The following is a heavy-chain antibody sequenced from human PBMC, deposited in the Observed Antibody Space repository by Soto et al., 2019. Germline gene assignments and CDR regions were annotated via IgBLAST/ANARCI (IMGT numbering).Heavy chain of an antibody. CDR1: GGSISSGGYY. Sequence: SETLSLTCTVSGGSISSGGYYWSWILQHPGKGLEWIGYIYYSVSTYYNPSLKSRVTISVDTSKNQFSLKLSSVTAADTAVYYCARVAFSSPRVGCYYYYGTDVWGHGTTVSVS. D-gene: IGHD6-13*01. CDR3: ARVAFSSPRVGCYYYYGTDV. V-gene: IGHV4-31*03. CDR2: IYYSVST. J-gene: IGHJ6*02.